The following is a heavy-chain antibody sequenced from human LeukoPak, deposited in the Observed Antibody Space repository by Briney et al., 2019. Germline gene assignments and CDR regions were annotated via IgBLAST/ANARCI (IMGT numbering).Heavy chain of an antibody. CDR1: GFTFSGSA. CDR3: TSRDCSSTSCYRDPTYYYYYMDV. V-gene: IGHV3-73*01. J-gene: IGHJ6*03. Sequence: GESLKLSCAASGFTFSGSAMHWVRQASGKGLEWVGRIRSKANSYATAYAASVKGRFTIYRDDSKNTAYLQMNSLKTEDTAVYYCTSRDCSSTSCYRDPTYYYYYMDVWGKGTTVTVSS. D-gene: IGHD2-2*01. CDR2: IRSKANSYAT.